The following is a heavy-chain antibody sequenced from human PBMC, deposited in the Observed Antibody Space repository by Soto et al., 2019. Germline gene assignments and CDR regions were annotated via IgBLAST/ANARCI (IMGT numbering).Heavy chain of an antibody. CDR3: ARDVSAGSSTSN. D-gene: IGHD2-2*01. V-gene: IGHV3-21*01. CDR1: GPTFSTYG. Sequence: DVQLVESGGGLVKPGGSLRLSCVASGPTFSTYGMNWIRQTPGKGLEWVSSITSSGSYIHYADSVQGRFTVSRDNAKNSMYLQMNSLRVEDTAVYFCARDVSAGSSTSNWGQGTLVTVSS. J-gene: IGHJ4*02. CDR2: ITSSGSYI.